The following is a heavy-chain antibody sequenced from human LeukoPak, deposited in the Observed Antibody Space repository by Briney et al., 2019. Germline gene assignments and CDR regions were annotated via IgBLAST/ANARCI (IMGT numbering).Heavy chain of an antibody. J-gene: IGHJ4*02. D-gene: IGHD1-26*01. CDR3: AKDRPHVVGATPFDY. Sequence: GGSLRLSCAASGFTFSSYAVSWVRQAPGKGLEWVSATSGSGGSTYYADSVKGRFTISRDNSKNTLYLQMNSLRAEDTAVYYCAKDRPHVVGATPFDYWGQGTLVTVSS. CDR2: TSGSGGST. CDR1: GFTFSSYA. V-gene: IGHV3-23*01.